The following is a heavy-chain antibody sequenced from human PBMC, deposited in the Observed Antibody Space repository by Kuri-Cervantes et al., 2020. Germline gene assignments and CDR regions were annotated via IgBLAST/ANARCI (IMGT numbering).Heavy chain of an antibody. J-gene: IGHJ5*02. CDR2: MNPNSGNR. Sequence: ASVKVSCKAFEYTFTSYNIHWVRQATGQGLEWMGWMNPNSGNRVSAQKFQGRLSMTRNTPISTAYMELSSLTSEDTAVYFCARGAVLDFWSGHYVNWFDPWGQGTLVTVSS. D-gene: IGHD3-3*01. CDR3: ARGAVLDFWSGHYVNWFDP. CDR1: EYTFTSYN. V-gene: IGHV1-8*01.